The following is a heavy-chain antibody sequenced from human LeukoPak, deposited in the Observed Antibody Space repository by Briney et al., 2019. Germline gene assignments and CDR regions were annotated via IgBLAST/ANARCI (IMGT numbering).Heavy chain of an antibody. CDR1: GFTFSCYG. J-gene: IGHJ4*02. Sequence: GRSLRLSCAASGFTFSCYGMHWVRQAPGKGLEWVAVIGYDGSNKYYADAVKGRFTISRDNSKNTLYLQMNSLRAEDTAVYYCARGGYDSGGYPYYYFDYWGQGTLITVSS. D-gene: IGHD3-22*01. CDR3: ARGGYDSGGYPYYYFDY. V-gene: IGHV3-33*01. CDR2: IGYDGSNK.